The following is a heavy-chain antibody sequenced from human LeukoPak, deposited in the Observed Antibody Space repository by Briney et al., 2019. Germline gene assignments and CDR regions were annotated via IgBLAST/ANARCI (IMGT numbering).Heavy chain of an antibody. Sequence: ASVKVSCKASGYTFTGYYMHWVRQAPGQGLEWMGWINPNSGGTNYAQKFQGRVTMTRDTSTSTVYMELSSLRSEDTAVYYCARSHRAGAFDIWGQGTMVTVSS. J-gene: IGHJ3*02. CDR2: INPNSGGT. CDR1: GYTFTGYY. V-gene: IGHV1-2*02. D-gene: IGHD6-19*01. CDR3: ARSHRAGAFDI.